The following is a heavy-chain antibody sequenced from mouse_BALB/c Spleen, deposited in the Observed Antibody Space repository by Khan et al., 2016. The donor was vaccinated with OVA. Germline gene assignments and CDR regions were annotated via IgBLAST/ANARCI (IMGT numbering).Heavy chain of an antibody. Sequence: EVQLQESGPGLVKPSQSLSLTCTVTGYSITSEYAWNWIRQFPGNKLEWMGYINYSGNTRFNPSLKSRTSITRDTSKNQFFLQLSSVTTEDTATYYGARKDYYDYDPFPYWGQGTLVTVSA. V-gene: IGHV3-2*02. CDR1: GYSITSEYA. J-gene: IGHJ3*01. CDR2: INYSGNT. D-gene: IGHD2-4*01. CDR3: ARKDYYDYDPFPY.